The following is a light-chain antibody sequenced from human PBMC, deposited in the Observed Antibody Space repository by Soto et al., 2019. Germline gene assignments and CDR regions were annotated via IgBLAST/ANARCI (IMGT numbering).Light chain of an antibody. Sequence: DIQMTLSPSSVSASVGDRVTITCRASQSISNYLNWYQQKPGKAPEVLIYAASNLQSGVPSGFSGSGSGTDFTLTISSLQPEDFATYYCQQSYSTPISFGQGTRLEIK. CDR3: QQSYSTPIS. J-gene: IGKJ5*01. CDR2: AAS. V-gene: IGKV1-39*01. CDR1: QSISNY.